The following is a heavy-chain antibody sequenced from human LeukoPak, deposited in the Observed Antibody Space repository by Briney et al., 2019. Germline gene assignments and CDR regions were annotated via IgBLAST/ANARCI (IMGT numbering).Heavy chain of an antibody. CDR3: ARNGGYSYGYDPYYFDY. CDR1: GFTFSSYS. CDR2: ISSSSSYI. J-gene: IGHJ4*02. V-gene: IGHV3-21*01. Sequence: PGGSLRLSCAASGFTFSSYSMNWVRQAPGKGLEWVSSISSSSSYIYYAESVKGRFTISRDNSKNTLYLQMNSLRAEDTAVYYCARNGGYSYGYDPYYFDYWGQGTLVTVSS. D-gene: IGHD5-18*01.